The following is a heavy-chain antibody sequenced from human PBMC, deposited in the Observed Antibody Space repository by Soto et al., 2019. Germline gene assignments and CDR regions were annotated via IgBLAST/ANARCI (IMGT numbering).Heavy chain of an antibody. CDR2: ISTYNGKT. Sequence: QLQLVQSGGEVKTPGASVKVSCTTSGYTFTSHGISWVRQAPGQGLEWMGWISTYNGKTDYAQKFQGRVTMTADTGTSTVYMEVRSLRSDDAAVYYCARLLTEGATDREDGFDMWGQGTKVTVSS. CDR1: GYTFTSHG. D-gene: IGHD1-26*01. CDR3: ARLLTEGATDREDGFDM. J-gene: IGHJ3*02. V-gene: IGHV1-18*01.